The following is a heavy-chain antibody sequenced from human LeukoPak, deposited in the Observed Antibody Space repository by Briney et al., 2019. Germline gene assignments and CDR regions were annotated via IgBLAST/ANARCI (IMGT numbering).Heavy chain of an antibody. D-gene: IGHD3-3*01. J-gene: IGHJ4*02. CDR1: GYTFTGYY. CDR3: ARESITIFGVVTPPLFDY. Sequence: ASVKASCKASGYTFTGYYMHWVRQAPGQGLEWMGWINPNSGGTNYAQKFQGRVTMTRDTSISTTYMELSRLRSDDTAVYYCARESITIFGVVTPPLFDYWGQGTLVTVSS. V-gene: IGHV1-2*02. CDR2: INPNSGGT.